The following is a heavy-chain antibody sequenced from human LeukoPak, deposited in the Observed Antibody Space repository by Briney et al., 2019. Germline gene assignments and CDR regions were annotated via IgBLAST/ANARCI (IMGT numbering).Heavy chain of an antibody. Sequence: SETLSLTCTVSGGSISSGGYYWSWIRQHPGKGLEWIGYIYYSGSTYYNPSLKSRVTISVDTSKNQFSLKLSSVTAADTAVYYCAGVVATMVRPYYFDYWGQGTLVTVSS. D-gene: IGHD3-10*01. CDR1: GGSISSGGYY. V-gene: IGHV4-31*03. CDR3: AGVVATMVRPYYFDY. CDR2: IYYSGST. J-gene: IGHJ4*02.